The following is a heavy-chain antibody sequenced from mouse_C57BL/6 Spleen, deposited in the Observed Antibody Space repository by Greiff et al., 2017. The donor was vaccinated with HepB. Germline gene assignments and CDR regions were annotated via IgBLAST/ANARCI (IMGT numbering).Heavy chain of an antibody. D-gene: IGHD4-1*01. Sequence: EVMLVESGGGLVKPGGSLKLSCAASGFTFSDYGMHWVRQAPEKGLEWVAYISSGSSTIYYADTVKGRFTISRDNAKNTLFLQMTSLRSEDTAMYYCARPRWANWGYFDYWGQGTTLTVAS. J-gene: IGHJ2*01. CDR2: ISSGSSTI. CDR3: ARPRWANWGYFDY. V-gene: IGHV5-17*01. CDR1: GFTFSDYG.